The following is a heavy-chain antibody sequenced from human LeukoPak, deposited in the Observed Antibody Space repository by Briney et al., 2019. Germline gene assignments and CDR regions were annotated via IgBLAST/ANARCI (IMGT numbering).Heavy chain of an antibody. V-gene: IGHV3-21*01. Sequence: GGSLRLSCAASGFTFSSYSMNWVRQAPGKGLEWVSSISNNSSYIYYADSVKGRFTISRDNAKNSLYLQINSLRAEDTAVYYCARNYGSGSYSLRSGMDVWGKGTTVTVSS. CDR3: ARNYGSGSYSLRSGMDV. D-gene: IGHD3-10*01. CDR2: ISNNSSYI. J-gene: IGHJ6*04. CDR1: GFTFSSYS.